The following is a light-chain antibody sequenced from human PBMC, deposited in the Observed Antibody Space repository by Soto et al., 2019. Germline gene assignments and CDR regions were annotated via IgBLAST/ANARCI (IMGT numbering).Light chain of an antibody. CDR1: QEISNA. J-gene: IGKJ3*01. CDR2: DAS. V-gene: IGKV1-33*01. Sequence: MTQSPSSLSASVGDRFTITCQASQEISNALSWYQLKLGKAPRLLIYDASNLETGVPPRFSGSGSGTAFTFIISSLQPEDVATYYCQQYYYLPLFGPGTKVDIK. CDR3: QQYYYLPL.